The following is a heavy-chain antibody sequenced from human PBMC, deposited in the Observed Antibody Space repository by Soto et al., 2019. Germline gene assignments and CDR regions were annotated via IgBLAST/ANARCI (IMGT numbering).Heavy chain of an antibody. Sequence: PGGSLGLSWAASGFTLSSYAMSLVRPAPWKGLEWISYITFSGNTVYYADSLKGRFTISRDNAKNSLYLQMNRLRAEDTAVYYCARVSWREKYGMDVWGQGTTVTVSS. CDR2: ITFSGNTV. J-gene: IGHJ6*02. V-gene: IGHV3-48*04. CDR3: ARVSWREKYGMDV. CDR1: GFTLSSYA.